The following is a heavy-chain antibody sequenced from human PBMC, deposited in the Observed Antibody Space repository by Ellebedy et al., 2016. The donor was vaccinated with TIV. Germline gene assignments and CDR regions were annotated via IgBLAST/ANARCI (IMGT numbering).Heavy chain of an antibody. V-gene: IGHV4-59*01. D-gene: IGHD2-15*01. CDR3: ARRLRVLLRTDYFFYMDV. J-gene: IGHJ6*03. Sequence: MPSETLSLTCTVSGGSICPYYWSWVRQSPGKGLEWIGFISETGSTNYSPSLEGRVTISADTSKNQFSLNLTSVTAADTAVYYCARRLRVLLRTDYFFYMDVWGKGTTAIVSS. CDR2: ISETGST. CDR1: GGSICPYY.